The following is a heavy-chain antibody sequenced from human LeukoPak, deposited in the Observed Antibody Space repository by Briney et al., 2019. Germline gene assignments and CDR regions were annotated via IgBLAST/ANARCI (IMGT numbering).Heavy chain of an antibody. V-gene: IGHV3-20*04. D-gene: IGHD7-27*01. CDR2: INWNGGTS. CDR1: GFTFDDYG. CDR3: ARDLNWETY. Sequence: GGSLRLSCAASGFTFDDYGLSWVRKAPGKGLEWVSGINWNGGTSDYADSVKGRFTISRDNAKNSLYLQMNSLRAEDTAVYYCARDLNWETYWGQGTLVTVSS. J-gene: IGHJ4*02.